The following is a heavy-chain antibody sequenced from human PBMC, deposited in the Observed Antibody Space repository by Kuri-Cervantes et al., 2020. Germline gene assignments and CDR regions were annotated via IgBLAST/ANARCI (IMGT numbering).Heavy chain of an antibody. J-gene: IGHJ6*03. CDR2: ISGTGGGRT. Sequence: GESLKISCAASGFTFDDYGMSWVRQAPGKGLEWVSAISGTGGGRTYYADSVKGRFTISRDNSKNTLYLQMNSLRAEDTAVYYCAKDLGTMVRGAMDVWGKGTTVTVSS. D-gene: IGHD3-10*01. CDR3: AKDLGTMVRGAMDV. V-gene: IGHV3-23*01. CDR1: GFTFDDYG.